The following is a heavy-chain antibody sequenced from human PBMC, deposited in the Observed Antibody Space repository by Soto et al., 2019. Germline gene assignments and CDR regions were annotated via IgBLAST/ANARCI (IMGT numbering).Heavy chain of an antibody. CDR2: IKSKTDGGTT. J-gene: IGHJ4*02. V-gene: IGHV3-15*01. Sequence: GGSLRLSCAASGFTFSNAWMSWVRQAPGKGLEWVGRIKSKTDGGTTDYAAPVKGRFTISRDDSKNTLYLQMNSLKTEDTAVYYCTTDYVLVVAAIVDYWGQGTLVTVSS. CDR3: TTDYVLVVAAIVDY. D-gene: IGHD2-15*01. CDR1: GFTFSNAW.